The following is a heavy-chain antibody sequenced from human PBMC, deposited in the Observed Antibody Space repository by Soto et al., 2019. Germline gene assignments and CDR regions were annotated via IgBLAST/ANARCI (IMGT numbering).Heavy chain of an antibody. CDR1: GGTFSSYA. D-gene: IGHD2-21*02. V-gene: IGHV1-69*12. Sequence: QVQLVQSGAEVKKPGSSVKVSCKASGGTFSSYAISWVRQAPGQGLEWMGGIIPIFGTANYAQKFQGRVTMTADESTSTAYMELSSLRSEDTAVDYWAEVVTTPSGWFDPWGQGTLVTVSS. CDR3: AEVVTTPSGWFDP. J-gene: IGHJ5*02. CDR2: IIPIFGTA.